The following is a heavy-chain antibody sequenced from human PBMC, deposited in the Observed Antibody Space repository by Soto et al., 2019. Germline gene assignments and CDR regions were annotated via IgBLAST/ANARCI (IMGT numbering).Heavy chain of an antibody. D-gene: IGHD2-2*01. CDR1: GYTFTSYG. Sequence: GASVKVSCKASGYTFTSYGISWVRQAPGQGLEWMGWISAYNGNTNYAQKLQGRVTMTTDTSTSTAYMELRSLRSDDTAVYYCARVRGVVVPAATLRYYYYGMDVWGQGTTVTV. CDR3: ARVRGVVVPAATLRYYYYGMDV. J-gene: IGHJ6*02. V-gene: IGHV1-18*04. CDR2: ISAYNGNT.